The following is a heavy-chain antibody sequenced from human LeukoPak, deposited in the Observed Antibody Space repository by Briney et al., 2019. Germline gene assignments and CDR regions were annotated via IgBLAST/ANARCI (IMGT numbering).Heavy chain of an antibody. CDR1: GFTFSYHW. CDR3: AKDSYSKGDY. CDR2: IKNDGTVK. Sequence: GGSLRLSCAASGFTFSYHWMTWVRQAPGKGLEWVANIKNDGTVKNYVDSVKGRFTISRDNAKNSLYLQMNSLRAEDTGVYYCAKDSYSKGDYLGRGVLVTVSS. J-gene: IGHJ4*02. D-gene: IGHD5-18*01. V-gene: IGHV3-7*01.